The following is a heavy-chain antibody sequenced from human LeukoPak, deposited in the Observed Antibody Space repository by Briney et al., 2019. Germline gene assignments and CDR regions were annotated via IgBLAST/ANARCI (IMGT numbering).Heavy chain of an antibody. CDR1: GGTFSSYA. J-gene: IGHJ3*02. CDR2: IIPNSGGT. V-gene: IGHV1-2*02. Sequence: GASVKVSCKASGGTFSSYAISWVRQAPGQGLEWMGRIIPNSGGTNYAQKFQGRVTMTRDTSISTAYMELSRLRSDDTAVYYCARVPRPSRIAAAGTPDAFDIWGQGTMVTVSS. CDR3: ARVPRPSRIAAAGTPDAFDI. D-gene: IGHD6-13*01.